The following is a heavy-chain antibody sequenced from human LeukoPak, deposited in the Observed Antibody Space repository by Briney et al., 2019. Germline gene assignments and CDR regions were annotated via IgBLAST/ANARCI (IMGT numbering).Heavy chain of an antibody. CDR3: ARSRISVSGSFDY. D-gene: IGHD6-19*01. Sequence: GGSLRLSCAASGFTFSDYYVSWIRQAPGKGLEWLSWISSSGNYTNYADSVKGRFTISRDNAKNSLSLQMNSLRAEDTALYYCARSRISVSGSFDYWGQGALVTVPS. V-gene: IGHV3-11*03. J-gene: IGHJ4*02. CDR1: GFTFSDYY. CDR2: ISSSGNYT.